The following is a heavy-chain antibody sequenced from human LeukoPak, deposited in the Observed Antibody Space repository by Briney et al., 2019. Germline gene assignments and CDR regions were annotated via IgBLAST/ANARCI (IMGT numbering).Heavy chain of an antibody. J-gene: IGHJ4*02. CDR1: GFTFSSYW. Sequence: GGSLRLSCAASGFTFSSYWMSWVRQAPGKGLEWVANIKYDGSEKYYVDSVKGRFTISRDNAKNSLYLQMNSLRAEDTAVHYCARDRPDSSGCWGTFDYWGQGTLVTVSS. D-gene: IGHD3-22*01. CDR2: IKYDGSEK. CDR3: ARDRPDSSGCWGTFDY. V-gene: IGHV3-7*01.